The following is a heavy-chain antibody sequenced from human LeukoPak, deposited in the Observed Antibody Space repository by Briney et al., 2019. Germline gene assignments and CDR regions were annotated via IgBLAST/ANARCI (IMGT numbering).Heavy chain of an antibody. J-gene: IGHJ4*02. CDR3: ARASSSYLFDY. V-gene: IGHV3-21*01. CDR2: ISSSSSYI. D-gene: IGHD6-6*01. CDR1: GFTFSSYS. Sequence: GGSLRLSXAASGFTFSSYSMNWVRQAPGKGLEWVSSISSSSSYIYYADSVKGRFTISRDNAKNSLYLQMNSLRAEDTAVYYCARASSSYLFDYWGQGTLVTVSS.